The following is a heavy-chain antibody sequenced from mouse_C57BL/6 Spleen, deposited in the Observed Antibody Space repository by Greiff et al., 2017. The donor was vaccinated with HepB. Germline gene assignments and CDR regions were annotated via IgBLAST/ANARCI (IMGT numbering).Heavy chain of an antibody. CDR1: GYTFTSYW. J-gene: IGHJ2*01. D-gene: IGHD1-1*01. CDR3: AREGYGSRSDY. CDR2: IYPSDSET. Sequence: QVQLQQPGAELVRPGSSVKLSCKASGYTFTSYWMDWVKQRPGQGLEWIGNIYPSDSETHYNQKFKDKATLTVDKSSSPAYMQLSSLTSEDSAVYYCAREGYGSRSDYWGQGTTLTVSS. V-gene: IGHV1-61*01.